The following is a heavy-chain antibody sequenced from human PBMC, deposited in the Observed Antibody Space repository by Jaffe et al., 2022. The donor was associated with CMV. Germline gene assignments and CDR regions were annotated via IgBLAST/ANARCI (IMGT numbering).Heavy chain of an antibody. CDR2: ISAYNGNT. CDR3: ARALTRYCSGGSCYSDY. Sequence: QVQLVQSGAEVKKPGASVKVSCKASGYTFTSYGISWVRQAPGQGLEWMGWISAYNGNTNYAQKLQGRVTMTTDTSTSTAYMELRSLRSDDTAVYYCARALTRYCSGGSCYSDYWGQGTLVTVSS. CDR1: GYTFTSYG. J-gene: IGHJ4*02. V-gene: IGHV1-18*04. D-gene: IGHD2-15*01.